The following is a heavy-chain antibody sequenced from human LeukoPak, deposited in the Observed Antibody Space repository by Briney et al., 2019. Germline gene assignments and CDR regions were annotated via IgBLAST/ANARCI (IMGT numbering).Heavy chain of an antibody. J-gene: IGHJ4*02. CDR3: AREPGADYSKHTSGGYYFDY. D-gene: IGHD4-11*01. V-gene: IGHV1-69*05. CDR2: IIPIFGTA. Sequence: GASVKVSCKASGGTFSSYAISWVRRAPGQGLEWMGRIIPIFGTANYAQKFQGRVTITTDESTSTAYMELSSLRSEDTAVYYCAREPGADYSKHTSGGYYFDYWGQGTLVTVSS. CDR1: GGTFSSYA.